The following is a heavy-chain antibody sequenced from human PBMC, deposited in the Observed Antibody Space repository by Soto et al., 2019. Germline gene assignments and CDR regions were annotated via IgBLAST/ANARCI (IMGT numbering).Heavy chain of an antibody. CDR2: ISAYKDDR. CDR1: GNTFTTYG. CDR3: ARDIRHWGGDCFDDIFDS. D-gene: IGHD2-21*02. J-gene: IGHJ4*02. Sequence: GASVKVSCKASGNTFTTYGVSWVRQAPGQGLEWVGWISAYKDDRNYAQNLRGRVTLTADTSTNTIYMELRSLRSDDTAMYYCARDIRHWGGDCFDDIFDSWGKGTMVPVS. V-gene: IGHV1-18*01.